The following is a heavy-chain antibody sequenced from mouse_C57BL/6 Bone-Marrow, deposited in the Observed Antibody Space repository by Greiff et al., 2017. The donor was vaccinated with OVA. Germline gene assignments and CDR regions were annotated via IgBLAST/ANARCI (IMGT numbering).Heavy chain of an antibody. V-gene: IGHV1-26*01. D-gene: IGHD1-1*01. CDR1: GYTFTDYY. CDR2: INPNNGGT. J-gene: IGHJ2*01. Sequence: VQLQQSGPELVKPGASVKISCKASGYTFTDYYMNWVKQSHGKSLEWIGDINPNNGGTSYNQKFKGKATLTVDKSSSTAYMELRSLTSEDSAVYYCATHYYGSRDYFDYWGQGTTLTVSS. CDR3: ATHYYGSRDYFDY.